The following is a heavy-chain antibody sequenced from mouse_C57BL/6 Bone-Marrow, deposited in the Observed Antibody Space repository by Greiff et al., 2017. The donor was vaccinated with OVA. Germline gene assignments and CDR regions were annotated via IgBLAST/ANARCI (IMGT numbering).Heavy chain of an antibody. CDR1: GYTFTEYT. CDR3: SKHESAYCSNYGRYFDV. D-gene: IGHD2-5*01. J-gene: IGHJ1*01. Sequence: QVQLQQSGAELVKPGASVKLSCKASGYTFTEYTIHWVKQRSGQGLEWIGWIYPGSDSIKYNEKFKDKATLTADKSSSTVYMELSRLTSEDSAVYFCSKHESAYCSNYGRYFDVWGAGTTVTVSS. CDR2: IYPGSDSI. V-gene: IGHV1-62-2*01.